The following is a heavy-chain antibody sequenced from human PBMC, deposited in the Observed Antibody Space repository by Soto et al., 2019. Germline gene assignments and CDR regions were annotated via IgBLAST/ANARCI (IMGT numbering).Heavy chain of an antibody. CDR3: AREHKGQYSSSNWFDT. Sequence: ASVKVACKASGGTFSSSTISCVRQAPGQGLEWMGRIIPILGIANYAQKFQGRVTITADKSTSTAYMELSSLISEATAVYYCAREHKGQYSSSNWFDTWGQGTLVTVSS. V-gene: IGHV1-69*02. CDR2: IIPILGIA. D-gene: IGHD6-6*01. CDR1: GGTFSSST. J-gene: IGHJ5*02.